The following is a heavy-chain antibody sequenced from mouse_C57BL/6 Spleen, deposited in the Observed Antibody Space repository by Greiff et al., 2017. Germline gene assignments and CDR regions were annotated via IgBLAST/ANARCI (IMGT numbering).Heavy chain of an antibody. CDR2: ISYSGST. D-gene: IGHD1-1*01. J-gene: IGHJ1*03. Sequence: EVKLQESGPGLAKPSQTLSLTCSVTGYSITSDYWNWIRKFPGHKLEYMGYISYSGSTYYNPSLKSRISITRDTAKNQYYLQLNSVTTEDTATYYCARYRYYGSSHWYFDVWGTGTTLTVSS. CDR3: ARYRYYGSSHWYFDV. CDR1: GYSITSDY. V-gene: IGHV3-8*01.